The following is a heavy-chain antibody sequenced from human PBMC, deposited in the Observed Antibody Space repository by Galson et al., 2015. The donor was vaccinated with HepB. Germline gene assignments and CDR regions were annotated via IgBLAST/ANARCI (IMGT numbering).Heavy chain of an antibody. CDR1: GYTFTDYD. Sequence: VKVSCKVSGYTFTDYDMHWVQQAPGKGLEWMGLVDPEDGETIYAEKFQGRVTITADTSTDTAYMELSSLRSEDTAVYYCAQWLASGDAFDIWGQGTMVTVSS. CDR3: AQWLASGDAFDI. D-gene: IGHD6-19*01. CDR2: VDPEDGET. J-gene: IGHJ3*02. V-gene: IGHV1-69-2*01.